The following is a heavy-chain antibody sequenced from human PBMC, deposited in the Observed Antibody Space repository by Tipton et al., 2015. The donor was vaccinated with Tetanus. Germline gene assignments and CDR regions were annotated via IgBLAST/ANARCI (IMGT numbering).Heavy chain of an antibody. CDR3: AKSDRVTRTSWYFHD. V-gene: IGHV4-39*01. CDR2: VYQSGRP. D-gene: IGHD2-2*01. J-gene: IGHJ4*02. CDR1: GGSISRPDLY. Sequence: TLSLTCTVSGGSISRPDLYWAWIRQPPGKGLEWIGSVYQSGRPNFNPSLKSRVTLTVDTSKNQFSLKLASVTVADTAVYYCAKSDRVTRTSWYFHDWGQGTLVTVSS.